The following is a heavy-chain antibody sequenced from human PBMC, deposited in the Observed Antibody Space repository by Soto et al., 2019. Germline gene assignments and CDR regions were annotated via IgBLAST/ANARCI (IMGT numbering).Heavy chain of an antibody. D-gene: IGHD2-21*01. CDR3: AREIGYYYGMDV. V-gene: IGHV3-30-3*01. J-gene: IGHJ6*02. CDR1: GFTFSSYA. Sequence: PGGSLRLSCAASGFTFSSYAMHWVRQAPGKGLEWVAVISYDGSNKYYADSVKGRFTISRDNSKNTLYLQMNSLRAEDTAVYYCAREIGYYYGMDVWGQGTTVTVSS. CDR2: ISYDGSNK.